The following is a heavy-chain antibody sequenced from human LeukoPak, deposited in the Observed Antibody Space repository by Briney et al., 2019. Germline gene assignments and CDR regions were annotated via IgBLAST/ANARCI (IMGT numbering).Heavy chain of an antibody. V-gene: IGHV1-2*02. D-gene: IGHD7-27*01. CDR2: INPDSGGT. J-gene: IGHJ3*02. Sequence: GASVKVSCKASGYTFTGYYMRWVRQAPGQGLEWMGWINPDSGGTNYAQKFQGRVAMTRDTSISTAYMELSRLRSDDTAVYYCARGSHGLTGRPQDAFDIWGQGTMVTVSS. CDR3: ARGSHGLTGRPQDAFDI. CDR1: GYTFTGYY.